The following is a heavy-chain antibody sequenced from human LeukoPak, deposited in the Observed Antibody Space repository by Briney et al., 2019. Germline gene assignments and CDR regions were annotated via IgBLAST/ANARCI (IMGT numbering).Heavy chain of an antibody. CDR2: IYYSGST. D-gene: IGHD2-15*01. CDR3: ARDVRLVCGGGSCYFDY. Sequence: SETLSLTCTVSGYSISSGFYWGWIRQPPGKGLEWIGSIYYSGSTYYNPSLKSRVIISVDTSKNQFSLKLSSVTAADTAVYYCARDVRLVCGGGSCYFDYGGQGALVTVSS. CDR1: GYSISSGFY. V-gene: IGHV4-38-2*02. J-gene: IGHJ4*02.